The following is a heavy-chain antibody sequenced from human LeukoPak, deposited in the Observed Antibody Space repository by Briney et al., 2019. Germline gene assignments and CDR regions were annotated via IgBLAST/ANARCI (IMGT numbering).Heavy chain of an antibody. Sequence: GGSLRLSCAASGFIFSSNWMHWVRQAPGKGLVWVSRINSDGSSTSYADSAKGRFTISRDNAKNTLYLQMNSLRPEDTAVYYCAPQEDCSSTSCQFDYWGQGTLVTVSS. D-gene: IGHD2-2*01. CDR3: APQEDCSSTSCQFDY. CDR1: GFIFSSNW. J-gene: IGHJ4*02. V-gene: IGHV3-74*01. CDR2: INSDGSST.